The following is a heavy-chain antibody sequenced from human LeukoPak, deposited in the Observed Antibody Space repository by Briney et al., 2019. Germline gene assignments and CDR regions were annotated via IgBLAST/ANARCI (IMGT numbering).Heavy chain of an antibody. Sequence: GESLKISCQGSGYSFTSYWIGWVRQMPGKGLEWMGIIYPGDSETRYSPSFQGQVTISADKSISTAYLQWSSLKASDTAVYYCARLDDSSGFYSHFDYWGQGTLVTVSS. CDR1: GYSFTSYW. CDR3: ARLDDSSGFYSHFDY. D-gene: IGHD3-22*01. CDR2: IYPGDSET. V-gene: IGHV5-51*01. J-gene: IGHJ4*02.